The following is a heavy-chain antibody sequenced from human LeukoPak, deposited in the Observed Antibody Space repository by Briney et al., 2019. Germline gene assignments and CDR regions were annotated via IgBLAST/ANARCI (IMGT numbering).Heavy chain of an antibody. V-gene: IGHV3-23*01. CDR2: IGNTET. Sequence: GGSPRLFCATSWFPFEKKAMSWGRPAPGKGPELGATIGNTETFYADSVTGRFTISRDNSKNTVNLQMNRLRVEDTAIYYCAKDWIQFNRVFDCFDSWGQGTLVTVSS. J-gene: IGHJ4*02. CDR3: AKDWIQFNRVFDCFDS. CDR1: WFPFEKKA. D-gene: IGHD5-18*01.